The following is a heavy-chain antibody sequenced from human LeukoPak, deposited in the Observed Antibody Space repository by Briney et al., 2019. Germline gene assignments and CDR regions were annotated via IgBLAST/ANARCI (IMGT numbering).Heavy chain of an antibody. J-gene: IGHJ4*02. CDR3: ARAYDILTGPPDY. CDR1: GFTFSDYY. Sequence: PGGSLRLSCAAFGFTFSDYYMSWIRQAPGKGLEWVSYISSSGSTIYYADSVKGRFTISRDNAKNTLYLQMNSLRAEDTAVYYCARAYDILTGPPDYWGQGTLVTVSS. CDR2: ISSSGSTI. D-gene: IGHD3-9*01. V-gene: IGHV3-11*01.